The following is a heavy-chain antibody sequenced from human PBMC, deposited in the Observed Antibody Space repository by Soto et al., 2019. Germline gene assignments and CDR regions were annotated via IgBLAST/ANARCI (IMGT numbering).Heavy chain of an antibody. CDR1: GFTFSSYG. J-gene: IGHJ4*02. CDR2: ISYDGSNK. D-gene: IGHD6-19*01. CDR3: AKDRSRWQWLVRPDY. Sequence: GSLRLSCAASGFTFSSYGMHWVRQAPGKGLEWVAVISYDGSNKYYADSVKGRFTISRDNSKNTLYLQMNSLRAEDTAVYYCAKDRSRWQWLVRPDYWGQGTLVTVSS. V-gene: IGHV3-30*18.